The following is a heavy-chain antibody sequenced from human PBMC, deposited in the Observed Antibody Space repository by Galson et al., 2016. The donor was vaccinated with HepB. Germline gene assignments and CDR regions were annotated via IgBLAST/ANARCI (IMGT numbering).Heavy chain of an antibody. J-gene: IGHJ4*02. CDR2: IYYSGSI. CDR3: ARGGIEVRLAADH. CDR1: GGSISSGDYY. V-gene: IGHV4-31*03. Sequence: TLSLTCTVSGGSISSGDYYWSWIRQRPGKGLEWIGYIYYSGSIYYNSSLKSRLTISVDTSKNQFSLRLTSVTPEDTAVYYCARGGIEVRLAADHWGQGTLVTVSS. D-gene: IGHD6-6*01.